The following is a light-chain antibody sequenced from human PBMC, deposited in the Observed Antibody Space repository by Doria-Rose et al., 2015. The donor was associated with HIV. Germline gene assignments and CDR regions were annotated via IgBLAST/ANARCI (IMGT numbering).Light chain of an antibody. V-gene: IGLV1-40*01. Sequence: QSVLTQPPSVSGAPGQRVAISCTGSSSNIGAGFDVNWYQQFPGTDPTLLIHGNTNRPSRVPDRFSGSKAGTSASLAISGLRAEDEADYCRQSYDSRLSVYVFGTGTKVTVL. J-gene: IGLJ1*01. CDR3: QSYDSRLSVYV. CDR1: SSNIGAGFD. CDR2: GNT.